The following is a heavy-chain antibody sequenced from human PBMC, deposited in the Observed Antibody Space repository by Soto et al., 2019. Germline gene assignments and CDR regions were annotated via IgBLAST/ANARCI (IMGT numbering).Heavy chain of an antibody. CDR1: GFTFSSYA. Sequence: GSLRLSCAASGFTFSSYAMGWVRQGPGKGLEWVAVVSIGGSTHYADSVRGRFTISRDNSKNTLSPQMNSLTAEDTAVYFCAKRRGAGGHFDYWGQGALVTVSS. J-gene: IGHJ4*02. D-gene: IGHD2-15*01. CDR3: AKRRGAGGHFDY. V-gene: IGHV3-23*01. CDR2: VSIGGST.